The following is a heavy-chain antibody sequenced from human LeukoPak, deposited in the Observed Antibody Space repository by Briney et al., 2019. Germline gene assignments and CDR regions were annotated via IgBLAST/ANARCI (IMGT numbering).Heavy chain of an antibody. J-gene: IGHJ5*02. CDR2: MYYSGST. CDR3: ASETTKINWFDP. D-gene: IGHD1-14*01. V-gene: IGHV4-39*07. Sequence: SETLSLTCTVSGGSISSSSYYWGWIRQPPGKGLEWIGSMYYSGSTYYNPSLKSRVTISVDTSKNQFSLKVSSVTAADTAVYCCASETTKINWFDPWGQGTLVTVSS. CDR1: GGSISSSSYY.